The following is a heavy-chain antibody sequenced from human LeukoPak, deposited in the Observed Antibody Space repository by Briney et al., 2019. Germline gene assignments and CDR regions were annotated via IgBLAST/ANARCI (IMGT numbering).Heavy chain of an antibody. CDR1: VGSISSRNNY. J-gene: IGHJ4*02. CDR3: ATAVGATTFDY. V-gene: IGHV4-39*02. Sequence: KPSETLSLTCTVSVGSISSRNNYWGWIRQPPGKGLEWIGSLDNSGSTYYNSSLKSRVTISVDTSKNHFSLRLTSVTAADTAVYYCATAVGATTFDYWGQGTLVTVSS. CDR2: LDNSGST. D-gene: IGHD1-26*01.